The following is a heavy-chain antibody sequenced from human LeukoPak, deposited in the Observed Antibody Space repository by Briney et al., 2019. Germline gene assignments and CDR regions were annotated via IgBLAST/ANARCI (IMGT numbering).Heavy chain of an antibody. CDR3: ARASRRIFEY. CDR2: ISSSSSYK. V-gene: IGHV3-21*04. D-gene: IGHD2/OR15-2a*01. J-gene: IGHJ4*02. CDR1: GFTFSSYS. Sequence: GGSLRLSCVASGFTFSSYSMNWVRQAPGKGLEWVSSISSSSSYKYYTDSVKGRFTISRDNAKNSPYLQMNSLRAEDTAVYYCARASRRIFEYWGQGTLVTVSS.